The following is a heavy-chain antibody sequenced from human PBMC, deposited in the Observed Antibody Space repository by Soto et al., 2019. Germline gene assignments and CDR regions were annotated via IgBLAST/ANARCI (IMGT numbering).Heavy chain of an antibody. D-gene: IGHD5-18*01. CDR3: ARCIQGDYYYGMDV. CDR2: INAGNGNT. J-gene: IGHJ6*02. V-gene: IGHV1-3*01. CDR1: GYTFTSYA. Sequence: ASVKVSCKASGYTFTSYAMHWVRQAPGQRLEWMGWINAGNGNTKYAQKFQGRVTMTTDTSTTTVYMELTNLRSDDTAVYYCARCIQGDYYYGMDVWGQGTTVTVSS.